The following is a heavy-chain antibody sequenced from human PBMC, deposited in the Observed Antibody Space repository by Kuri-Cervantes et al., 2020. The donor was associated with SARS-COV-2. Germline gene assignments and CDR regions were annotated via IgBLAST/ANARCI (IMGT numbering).Heavy chain of an antibody. CDR3: ARDREIAVAGLIGRYYYYGMDV. V-gene: IGHV3-21*01. CDR2: ISSSSSYI. CDR1: GFTFSSYS. J-gene: IGHJ6*02. D-gene: IGHD6-19*01. Sequence: GESLKISCAASGFTFSSYSMNWVRQAPGKGLEWVSSISSSSSYIYYADSVKGRFTISRDNAKNSLYLQMNSLRAEDTAVYYCARDREIAVAGLIGRYYYYGMDVWGQGTTVTVSS.